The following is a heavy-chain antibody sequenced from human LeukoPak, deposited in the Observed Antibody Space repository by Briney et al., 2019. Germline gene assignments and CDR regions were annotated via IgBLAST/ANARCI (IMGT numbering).Heavy chain of an antibody. CDR3: ARGRRRFDY. J-gene: IGHJ4*02. CDR1: GGSFSGYY. V-gene: IGHV4-34*01. CDR2: INHSGST. Sequence: SETLSLTCAVYGGSFSGYYWSWIRQPPGKGLEWIGEINHSGSTNHNPSLKSRVTISVDTSKNQFSLKLSSVTAADTAVYYCARGRRRFDYWGQGTLVTVSS.